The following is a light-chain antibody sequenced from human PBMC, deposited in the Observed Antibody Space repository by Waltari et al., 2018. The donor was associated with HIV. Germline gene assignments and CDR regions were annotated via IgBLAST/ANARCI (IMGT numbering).Light chain of an antibody. V-gene: IGKV3-20*01. J-gene: IGKJ5*01. Sequence: DIVLTQSPCSLSLSAGERATISCRASQGLSSSYLAWYQQKPGQAPRLLIYGASSRATGIPARFSGSGSGTDFTLTISRLEPEDFAVYYCQQYGSSPPITFGQGTRLEIK. CDR3: QQYGSSPPIT. CDR2: GAS. CDR1: QGLSSSY.